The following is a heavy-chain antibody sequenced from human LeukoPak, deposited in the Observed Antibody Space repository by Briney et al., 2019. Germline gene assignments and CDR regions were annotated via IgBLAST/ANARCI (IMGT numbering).Heavy chain of an antibody. CDR2: IYTGGTT. CDR3: AGEPVLRNSYTNYLDY. Sequence: TSETLSLTCSVSGGSISTFYWSWIRQPAGKGLEWIGRIYTGGTTNYNPSFKSRVTISLDKSKNQFSLKLRSVTAADTAVYYCAGEPVLRNSYTNYLDYWDQGTLVTVSS. J-gene: IGHJ4*02. D-gene: IGHD2-2*02. CDR1: GGSISTFY. V-gene: IGHV4-4*07.